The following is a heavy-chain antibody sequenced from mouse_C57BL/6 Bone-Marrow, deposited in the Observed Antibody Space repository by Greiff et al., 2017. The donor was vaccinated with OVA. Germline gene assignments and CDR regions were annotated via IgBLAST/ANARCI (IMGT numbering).Heavy chain of an antibody. Sequence: VQLQQSGPGLVAPSQSLSITCTVSGFSLTSYGVDWVRQSPGKGLEWLGVIWGVGSANYNSALKSRLSISKDNSKSQVFLRMNSLQTDDTAMYYCVYGRFAYWGQGTLVTVSA. J-gene: IGHJ3*01. CDR1: GFSLTSYG. V-gene: IGHV2-6*01. CDR2: IWGVGSA. CDR3: VYGRFAY. D-gene: IGHD1-1*01.